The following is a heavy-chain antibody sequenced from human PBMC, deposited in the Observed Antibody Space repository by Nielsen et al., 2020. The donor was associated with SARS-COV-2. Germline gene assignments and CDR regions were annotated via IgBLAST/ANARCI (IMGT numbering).Heavy chain of an antibody. V-gene: IGHV3-30*04. CDR3: AKDRHDYGDYYFDY. D-gene: IGHD4-17*01. J-gene: IGHJ4*02. Sequence: GESLKISCAASGFTFSSYAMHWVRQAPGKGLEWVAVISYDGSSKYYADSVKGRFTISRDNSKNTLYLQMNSLRAEDTAVYYCAKDRHDYGDYYFDYWGQGTLVTVSS. CDR2: ISYDGSSK. CDR1: GFTFSSYA.